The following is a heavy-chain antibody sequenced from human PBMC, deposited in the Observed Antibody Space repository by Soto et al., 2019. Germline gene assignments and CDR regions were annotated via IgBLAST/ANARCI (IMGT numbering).Heavy chain of an antibody. D-gene: IGHD3-9*01. V-gene: IGHV4-38-2*01. CDR2: IYHSGST. J-gene: IGHJ4*02. Sequence: SETLSLTCAVSGYSISSGYYWGWIRQPPGKGLEWIGSIYHSGSTYYNPSLKSRVTISVDTSKNQFSLKLSSVTAADTAVYYRATVGVLTGFDYWGQGTLVTVSS. CDR1: GYSISSGYY. CDR3: ATVGVLTGFDY.